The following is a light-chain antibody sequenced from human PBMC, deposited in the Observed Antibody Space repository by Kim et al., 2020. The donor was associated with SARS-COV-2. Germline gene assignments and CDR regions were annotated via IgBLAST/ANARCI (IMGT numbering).Light chain of an antibody. CDR1: QTVRSN. J-gene: IGKJ4*01. CDR3: QQYNNWPLT. V-gene: IGKV3-15*01. CDR2: SAS. Sequence: VPPGERATLSCRASQTVRSNLAWYQQKPGQTPSLLISSASTRATGVPDRFSGSGSGTEFTLTISGLQSEDFAVYYCQQYNNWPLTFGGGTKVDIK.